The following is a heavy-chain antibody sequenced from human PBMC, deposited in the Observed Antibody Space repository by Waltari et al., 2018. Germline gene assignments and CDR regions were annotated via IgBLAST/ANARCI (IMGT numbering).Heavy chain of an antibody. CDR1: GFTFSSYA. V-gene: IGHV3-23*01. CDR2: ISGNFGST. D-gene: IGHD3-10*01. CDR3: AKVGLSYWAEYLQH. J-gene: IGHJ1*01. Sequence: EVQLLESGGGLVQPGGSLRLSCVASGFTFSSYAMAWVRQAPGKGVECVSTISGNFGSTYYADSVKGRFTTSRDNSKNTLSLQMNSLRPEDTAIYYCAKVGLSYWAEYLQHWGQGTLVTVSS.